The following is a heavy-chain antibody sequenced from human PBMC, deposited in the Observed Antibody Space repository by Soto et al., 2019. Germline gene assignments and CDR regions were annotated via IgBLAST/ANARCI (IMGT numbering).Heavy chain of an antibody. CDR1: GFTFSSYS. CDR2: ISSSSSTI. J-gene: IGHJ4*02. V-gene: IGHV3-48*04. D-gene: IGHD3-9*01. CDR3: ARGRPTGY. Sequence: GGSLRLSCAASGFTFSSYSMNWVRQAPGKGLEWVSYISSSSSTIYYADSVKGRFTISRDNAKNSLYLQMNSLRAEDTAVYYCARGRPTGYWGQGTLVTVSS.